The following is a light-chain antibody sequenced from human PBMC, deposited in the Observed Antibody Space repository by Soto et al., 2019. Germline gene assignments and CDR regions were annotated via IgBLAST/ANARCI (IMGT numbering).Light chain of an antibody. V-gene: IGLV2-8*01. CDR2: EVS. J-gene: IGLJ2*01. CDR1: SSDVGGYNY. Sequence: QSALTQPPSASGSPGQSVTISCIGTSSDVGGYNYVSWYQQHPGKAPKLMIYEVSKRPSGVPDRFSGSKSGNTASLTVSGLQAEDEADYYCSSYAGSNGVVFGGGTKLTVL. CDR3: SSYAGSNGVV.